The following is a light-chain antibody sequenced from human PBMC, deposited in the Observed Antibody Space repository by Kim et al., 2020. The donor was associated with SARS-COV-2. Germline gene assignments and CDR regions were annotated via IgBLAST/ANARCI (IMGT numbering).Light chain of an antibody. CDR3: QQSYSNPYS. Sequence: DIQMTQSPSSLSASVGDRVTITCQASQSITRFSNWYQQKPGEAPKLLIYTTSNLRSGVPSRFSGSGSGTDFTLTINNLQPEDFAIYYCQQSYSNPYSFGQGTKLEIK. CDR2: TTS. CDR1: QSITRF. J-gene: IGKJ2*03. V-gene: IGKV1-39*01.